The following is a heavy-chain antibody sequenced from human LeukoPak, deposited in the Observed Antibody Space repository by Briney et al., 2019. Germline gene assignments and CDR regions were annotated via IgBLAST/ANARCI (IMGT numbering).Heavy chain of an antibody. CDR2: ISGSGSDT. Sequence: GGSLRLSCAVSGFTVSSSYAMSWVRQAPGKGLEWLSYISGSGSDTNYADSVKGRFTTSRDNAKNSLYLQMNSLRAEDTAVYYCARVGSIAAAGTPDYWGQGTLVTVSS. V-gene: IGHV3-11*06. J-gene: IGHJ4*02. D-gene: IGHD6-13*01. CDR1: GFTVSSSYA. CDR3: ARVGSIAAAGTPDY.